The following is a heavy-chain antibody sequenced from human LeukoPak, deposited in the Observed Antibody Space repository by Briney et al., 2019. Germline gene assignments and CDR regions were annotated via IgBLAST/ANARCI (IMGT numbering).Heavy chain of an antibody. D-gene: IGHD1-14*01. CDR2: MNEYSTTI. J-gene: IGHJ4*02. V-gene: IGHV3-74*01. CDR1: GFPFNSFW. CDR3: ARGGVNPVDH. Sequence: GGSLRLSCAAFGFPFNSFWMHWVRQAPGEGLVWVSDMNEYSTTIRYADSVKGRFTISRDNAKSILYLQMNNLRVEDTAMYFCARGGVNPVDHWGQGTLVTVSS.